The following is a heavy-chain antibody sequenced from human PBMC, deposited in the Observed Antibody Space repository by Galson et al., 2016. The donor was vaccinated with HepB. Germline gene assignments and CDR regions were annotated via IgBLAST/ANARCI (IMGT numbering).Heavy chain of an antibody. J-gene: IGHJ4*02. Sequence: SVKVSCKASGYTFARNGLNWVRQAPGQGLEWMGWIRGYNGDTSYAQKFQDRVTLTTDTSTSTVYMELRSLRFDDTAVYYCARGAGSFYDSPFDSWGQGTLVTVSS. CDR2: IRGYNGDT. D-gene: IGHD5/OR15-5a*01. CDR3: ARGAGSFYDSPFDS. V-gene: IGHV1-18*01. CDR1: GYTFARNG.